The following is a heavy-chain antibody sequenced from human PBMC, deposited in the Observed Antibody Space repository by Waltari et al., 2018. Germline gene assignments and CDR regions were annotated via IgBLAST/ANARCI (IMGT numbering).Heavy chain of an antibody. CDR1: VSTFTGQY. J-gene: IGHJ6*02. D-gene: IGHD2-8*01. Sequence: QVQLVPSGPEVKKPGASVKVSCKSSVSTFTGQYIHWVRQAPGQGLKCVGWIKPETGCTSYARKFQGRVTMTRDTSTRTAYMELKRLTKDDTAVYYCARDNNARGSYYYYPMDVWGQGTTVTVSS. V-gene: IGHV1-2*02. CDR3: ARDNNARGSYYYYPMDV. CDR2: IKPETGCT.